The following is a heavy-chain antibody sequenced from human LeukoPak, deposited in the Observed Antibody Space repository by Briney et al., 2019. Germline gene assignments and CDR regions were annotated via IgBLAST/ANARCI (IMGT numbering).Heavy chain of an antibody. CDR3: AKDRKRFLEWLEGDAFDI. V-gene: IGHV3-9*02. D-gene: IGHD3-3*01. CDR1: GFTSDDYA. Sequence: GGSLRLSYAASGFTSDDYAMHWVRQAPGKGLEWVSGISWNSGSIGYADSVKGRFTISRDNAKNSLYLQMNSLRAEDTALYYCAKDRKRFLEWLEGDAFDIWGQGTMVTVSS. J-gene: IGHJ3*02. CDR2: ISWNSGSI.